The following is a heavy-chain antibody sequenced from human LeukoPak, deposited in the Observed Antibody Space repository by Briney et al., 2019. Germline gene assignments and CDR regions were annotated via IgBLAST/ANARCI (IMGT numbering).Heavy chain of an antibody. D-gene: IGHD6-19*01. V-gene: IGHV4-59*01. CDR2: IYYRGST. CDR3: ARDLRVGGSSGWYAFDI. Sequence: PSETLSLTCTVSGGSISSFYWSWIRQPAGKGLEWIGYIYYRGSTNYNPSLKSRVTISIDTSKNQFSLKLSSVTAADTAVYYCARDLRVGGSSGWYAFDIWGQGKMVTVSS. J-gene: IGHJ3*02. CDR1: GGSISSFY.